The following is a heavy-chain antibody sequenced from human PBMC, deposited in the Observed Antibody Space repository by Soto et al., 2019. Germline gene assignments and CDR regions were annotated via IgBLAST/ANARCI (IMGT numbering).Heavy chain of an antibody. V-gene: IGHV4-61*01. CDR1: GGSISSSSYY. CDR2: IYYSGST. CDR3: ARGRNYGGFWFDP. D-gene: IGHD4-17*01. J-gene: IGHJ5*02. Sequence: SETLSLTCTVSGGSISSSSYYWSWIRQPPGKGLEWIGYIYYSGSTNYNPSLKSRVTISVDTSKNQFSLKLSSVTAADTAVYYCARGRNYGGFWFDPWGQGTLVTVSS.